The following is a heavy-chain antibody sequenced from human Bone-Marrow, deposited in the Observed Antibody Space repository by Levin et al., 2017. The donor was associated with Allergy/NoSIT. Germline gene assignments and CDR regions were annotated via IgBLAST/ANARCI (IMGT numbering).Heavy chain of an antibody. J-gene: IGHJ3*01. Sequence: PSETLSLTCIVRGGSISTGGYSWGWIRQPPGKGLEWIGNVDYSGDTYQNPSLRNRVTISIDTSRNQFYLILNSVTAADAAVYYCAKLVPEASTYDFNYWGQGTMVIVSS. D-gene: IGHD2/OR15-2a*01. CDR2: VDYSGDT. CDR1: GGSISTGGYS. CDR3: AKLVPEASTYDFNY. V-gene: IGHV4-39*01.